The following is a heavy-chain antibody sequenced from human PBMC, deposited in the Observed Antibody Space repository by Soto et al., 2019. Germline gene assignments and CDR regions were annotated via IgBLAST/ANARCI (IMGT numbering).Heavy chain of an antibody. CDR1: GGSFSSYT. CDR2: IIPALDIT. J-gene: IGHJ5*02. Sequence: QVQLVQSGAEVKKPGSSVKVSCQASGGSFSSYTISWVRHAPGQGLEWMGRIIPALDITHYAQKFQGRVTITADRSTRTAYLELSSLRSEDTAVYYCARDSPDYYGSGSLPWGQGTLVLVSS. D-gene: IGHD3-10*01. CDR3: ARDSPDYYGSGSLP. V-gene: IGHV1-69*02.